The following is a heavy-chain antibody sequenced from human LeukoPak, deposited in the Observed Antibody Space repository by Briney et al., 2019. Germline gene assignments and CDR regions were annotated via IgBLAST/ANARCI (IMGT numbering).Heavy chain of an antibody. CDR3: ARNLYDFLTGFDS. CDR1: GFTFSTYS. V-gene: IGHV3-48*02. D-gene: IGHD3-9*01. J-gene: IGHJ4*02. Sequence: HPGGSLRLSCAASGFTFSTYSMNWVRQSPGKGLEWVSYIRSSSSIIHYADSVKGRFTISRDNAKSSLYLQMNRLRDGDTAVYYCARNLYDFLTGFDSWGQGTLVTVSS. CDR2: IRSSSSII.